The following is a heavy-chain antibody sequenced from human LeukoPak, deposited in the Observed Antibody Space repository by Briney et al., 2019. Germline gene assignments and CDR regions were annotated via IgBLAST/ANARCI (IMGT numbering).Heavy chain of an antibody. Sequence: ASVKVSCKASGYTFTSYDINWVRQATGQGLEWMGWMNPNSGNTGYAQKFQGRVTMTRNTSISTAYMELSSLRSEDTAVYYCALISGWFAGYYYMDVWGKGTTVTVSS. D-gene: IGHD6-19*01. CDR2: MNPNSGNT. CDR3: ALISGWFAGYYYMDV. V-gene: IGHV1-8*01. CDR1: GYTFTSYD. J-gene: IGHJ6*03.